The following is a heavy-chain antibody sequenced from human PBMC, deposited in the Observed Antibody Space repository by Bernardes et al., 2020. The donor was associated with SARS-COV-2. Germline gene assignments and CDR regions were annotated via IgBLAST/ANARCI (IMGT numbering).Heavy chain of an antibody. V-gene: IGHV1-46*01. CDR3: ARAPSYFYGMDV. CDR1: GYAFTSYY. CDR2: IDPSGGRA. J-gene: IGHJ6*02. Sequence: ASVKVSCQASGYAFTSYYMNWVRQAPGQGLEWMGIIDPSGGRATYAQKFQGRLSMTRDTSTSSVYMDLSSLTSEDTAVYYCARAPSYFYGMDVWGQGTTVTVSS.